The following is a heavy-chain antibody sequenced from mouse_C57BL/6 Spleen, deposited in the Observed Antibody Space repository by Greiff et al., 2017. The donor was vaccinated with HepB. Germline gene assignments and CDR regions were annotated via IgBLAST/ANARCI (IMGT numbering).Heavy chain of an antibody. CDR1: GYTFTSYW. J-gene: IGHJ2*01. Sequence: VQLQQPGAELVKPGASVKLSCKASGYTFTSYWMHWVKQRPGQGLEWIGMIHPNSGSTNYNEKFKSKATLTVDKSSSTAYMQLSSLTSEDSAVYYGAPPPYYGSLFDYWGQGTTLTVSS. CDR3: APPPYYGSLFDY. V-gene: IGHV1-64*01. CDR2: IHPNSGST. D-gene: IGHD1-1*01.